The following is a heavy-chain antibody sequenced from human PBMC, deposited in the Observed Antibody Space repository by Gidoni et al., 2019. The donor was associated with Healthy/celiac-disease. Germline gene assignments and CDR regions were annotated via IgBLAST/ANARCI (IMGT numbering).Heavy chain of an antibody. Sequence: KKPGSSVQVSCKASGGTFSSYAISWVRQAPGQGLEWMGGIIPIFGTANYAQKFQGRVTITADKATSTAYRELGSLRSEDTAAYYCARKTTVVTYDYYYDGMDVWGQGTTVTVS. D-gene: IGHD4-17*01. V-gene: IGHV1-69*06. CDR1: GGTFSSYA. CDR3: ARKTTVVTYDYYYDGMDV. J-gene: IGHJ6*02. CDR2: IIPIFGTA.